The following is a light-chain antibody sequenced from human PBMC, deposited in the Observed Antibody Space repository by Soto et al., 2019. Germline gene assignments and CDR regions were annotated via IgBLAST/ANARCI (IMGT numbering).Light chain of an antibody. V-gene: IGLV1-40*01. CDR3: QSYDSSLSGSGV. CDR2: GNS. Sequence: QSVLTQPPSVSGAPGQRVTISCTGSSSNIGAGYDVHWYQQLPGTAPKLLIYGNSNRPSGAPARFSGSKSGTSASLAITGRQAEDEADYYCQSYDSSLSGSGVFGSGTKLTVL. J-gene: IGLJ1*01. CDR1: SSNIGAGYD.